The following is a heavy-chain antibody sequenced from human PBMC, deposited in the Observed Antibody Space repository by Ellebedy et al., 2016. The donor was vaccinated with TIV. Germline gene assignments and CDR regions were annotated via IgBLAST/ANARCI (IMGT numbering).Heavy chain of an antibody. Sequence: GESLKISXAASGFTFSNHAMHWVRQAPGKGLEWVAAISTDGTYTPSADSVKGRFTLSRDNSRNTMYLQINSLRGDDTAIYYCVRDLPHGGTLGCPDFWGQGTLVTVSS. J-gene: IGHJ4*02. D-gene: IGHD1-26*01. CDR3: VRDLPHGGTLGCPDF. CDR1: GFTFSNHA. CDR2: ISTDGTYT. V-gene: IGHV3-30-3*01.